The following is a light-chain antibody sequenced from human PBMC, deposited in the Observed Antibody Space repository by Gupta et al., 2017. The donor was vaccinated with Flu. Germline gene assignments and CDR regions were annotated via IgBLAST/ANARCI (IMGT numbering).Light chain of an antibody. Sequence: QSVLTQPPSASGPPGQRVTIACSGSRLNIGINTVNWYQHLPRTAPKLLIYGSDQRPSGVPDRFSGAKSGNSASLAISGLQSEDEADYYCAAWDDSLNAYVFGTATKVTVL. V-gene: IGLV1-44*01. CDR2: GSD. CDR1: RLNIGINT. J-gene: IGLJ1*01. CDR3: AAWDDSLNAYV.